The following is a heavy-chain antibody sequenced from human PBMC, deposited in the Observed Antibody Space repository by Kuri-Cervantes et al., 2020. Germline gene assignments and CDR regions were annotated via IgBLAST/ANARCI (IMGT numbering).Heavy chain of an antibody. V-gene: IGHV3-7*01. D-gene: IGHD2-15*01. J-gene: IGHJ3*02. CDR3: ARPGHCSGGSCQRAFDI. Sequence: GESLKISCAASGFTFSSYWMSWVRQAPGKGLEWVANIKQDGSEKYYVDSVKGRFTISRDNAKNSLYLQMNSLRAEDTAVYYCARPGHCSGGSCQRAFDIWGPGTMVTVSS. CDR1: GFTFSSYW. CDR2: IKQDGSEK.